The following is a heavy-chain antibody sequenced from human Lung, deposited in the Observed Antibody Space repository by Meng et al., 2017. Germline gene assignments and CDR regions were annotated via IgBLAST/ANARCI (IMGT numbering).Heavy chain of an antibody. CDR3: ARGGSYSSDY. V-gene: IGHV1-2*06. D-gene: IGHD3-16*01. CDR1: GYTFTGYY. CDR2: INPKSGGT. J-gene: IGHJ4*02. Sequence: QVQPVQSGAAVKKPGASVKVSCKASGYTFTGYYIHWVRQAPGQGLEWMGRINPKSGGTNYAQKFQGRVTMTRDTSISTAYIELSGLRSDDTAVYYCARGGSYSSDYWGQGTLVTVSS.